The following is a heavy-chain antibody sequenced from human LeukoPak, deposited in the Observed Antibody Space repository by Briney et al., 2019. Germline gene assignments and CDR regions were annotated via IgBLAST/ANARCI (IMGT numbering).Heavy chain of an antibody. Sequence: SVKVSCKASGGTISSYAISWVRQAPGQGLEWMGGIIPIFGTANYAQKFQGRVTITADKSTSTAYMELSSLRSEDTAVYYCARETESRPSLDAFDIWGQGTMVTVSS. V-gene: IGHV1-69*06. CDR3: ARETESRPSLDAFDI. CDR2: IIPIFGTA. J-gene: IGHJ3*02. CDR1: GGTISSYA. D-gene: IGHD1-14*01.